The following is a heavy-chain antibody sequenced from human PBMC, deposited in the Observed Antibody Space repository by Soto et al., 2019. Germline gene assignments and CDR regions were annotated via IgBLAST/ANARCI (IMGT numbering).Heavy chain of an antibody. Sequence: GGSLRLSCAASGFPFSSYWMDWVRQAPGKGLGWVARINSDGSSTSYAESVKGRITISRDNAKNTLYLQMNSLRAEDTAVYYCVRTSLVVAAATREDSWGQGT. CDR3: VRTSLVVAAATREDS. J-gene: IGHJ4*02. CDR1: GFPFSSYW. CDR2: INSDGSST. V-gene: IGHV3-74*01. D-gene: IGHD2-15*01.